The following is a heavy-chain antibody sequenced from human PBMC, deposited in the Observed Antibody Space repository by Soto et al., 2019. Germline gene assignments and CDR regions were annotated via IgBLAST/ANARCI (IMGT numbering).Heavy chain of an antibody. V-gene: IGHV4-31*03. J-gene: IGHJ5*02. CDR3: ARGDRWLQYNWFDP. D-gene: IGHD3-22*01. CDR2: IYYSGST. Sequence: SETLSLTCTVSGGSISSGGYYWSWIRQHPGKGLEWIGYIYYSGSTYYNPSLKSRVTISVDMSKNQFSLMLSSVTASVTAVYFCARGDRWLQYNWFDPWGQGTLVTVSS. CDR1: GGSISSGGYY.